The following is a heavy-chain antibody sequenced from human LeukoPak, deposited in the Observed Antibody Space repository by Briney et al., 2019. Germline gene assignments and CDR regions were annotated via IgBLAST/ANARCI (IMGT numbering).Heavy chain of an antibody. J-gene: IGHJ4*02. Sequence: GGSLRLSCAASGFTFSSDSMNWVRQAPGKGLEWVSSISSSSSYIYYADSVKGRFTISRDNAKNSLYLQMNSLRAEDTAVYYCARDWASYGDDYWGQGTLVTVSS. CDR1: GFTFSSDS. D-gene: IGHD4-17*01. V-gene: IGHV3-21*01. CDR3: ARDWASYGDDY. CDR2: ISSSSSYI.